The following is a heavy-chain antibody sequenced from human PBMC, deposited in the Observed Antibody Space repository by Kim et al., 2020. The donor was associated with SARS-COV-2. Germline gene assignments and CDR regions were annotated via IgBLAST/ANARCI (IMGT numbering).Heavy chain of an antibody. Sequence: SVKVSCKASGGTFSSYAISWVRQAPGQGLEWMGGIIPIFGTANYAQKFQGRVTITADESTSTAYMELSSLRSEDTAVYYCASPRIVGATTGFDYWGQGTLVTVSS. V-gene: IGHV1-69*13. J-gene: IGHJ4*02. CDR2: IIPIFGTA. CDR3: ASPRIVGATTGFDY. D-gene: IGHD1-26*01. CDR1: GGTFSSYA.